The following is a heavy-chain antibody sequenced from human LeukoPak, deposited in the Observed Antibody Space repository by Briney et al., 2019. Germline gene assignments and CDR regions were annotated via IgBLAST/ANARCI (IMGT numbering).Heavy chain of an antibody. D-gene: IGHD1-26*01. V-gene: IGHV1-18*01. J-gene: IGHJ3*02. CDR2: ISAYNGNT. CDR1: GGTFSSYA. Sequence: ASVKVSCKASGGTFSSYAISWVRQAPGQGLEWMGWISAYNGNTNYAQKLQGRVTMTTDPSTTTAYMELRSLRSDDTAVYYCARAGRWELPQNAYDIWGQGTMVTVSS. CDR3: ARAGRWELPQNAYDI.